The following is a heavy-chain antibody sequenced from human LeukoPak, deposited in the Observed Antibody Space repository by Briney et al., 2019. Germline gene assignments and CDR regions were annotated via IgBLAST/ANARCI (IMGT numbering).Heavy chain of an antibody. V-gene: IGHV3-23*01. J-gene: IGHJ4*02. D-gene: IGHD3-22*01. CDR1: GFTFSSYA. CDR3: AKDLTRPYYYDSSGSHY. Sequence: GGSLRLSCAASGFTFSSYAMSWVRQAPGQGLEWVSAIFGSGGSTYSADSVKGRFTISRDNSKNTLYLQMNSLRAEDTAIYYCAKDLTRPYYYDSSGSHYWGQGTLVTVSS. CDR2: IFGSGGST.